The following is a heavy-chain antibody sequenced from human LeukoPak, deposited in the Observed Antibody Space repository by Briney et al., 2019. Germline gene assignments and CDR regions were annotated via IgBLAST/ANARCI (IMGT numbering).Heavy chain of an antibody. V-gene: IGHV1-24*01. CDR3: ATQPEAYSSSRGY. CDR1: GYTLPALS. CDR2: FVPVVGET. J-gene: IGHJ4*02. D-gene: IGHD6-13*01. Sequence: ASVKASCKVSGYTLPALSMDWGRQCPGKGCGWMGGFVPVVGETINARKFKGRATMTAATSTAPAYIGLGTLRSEAPPVYYCATQPEAYSSSRGYWGQRTLVTVSS.